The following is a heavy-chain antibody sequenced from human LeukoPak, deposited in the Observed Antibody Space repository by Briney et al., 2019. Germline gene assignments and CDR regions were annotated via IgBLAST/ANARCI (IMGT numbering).Heavy chain of an antibody. CDR2: MNPNSGNT. J-gene: IGHJ4*02. Sequence: ASVKVSCKASGYTFTSYDINWVRQATGQGLEWMGWMNPNSGNTGYAQKFQGRVTMTRNTSISTAYMELSSLRSEDTAVYYCARGQHYDFWSGYLWESGSIDYWGQGTLVTVSS. CDR1: GYTFTSYD. D-gene: IGHD3-3*01. V-gene: IGHV1-8*01. CDR3: ARGQHYDFWSGYLWESGSIDY.